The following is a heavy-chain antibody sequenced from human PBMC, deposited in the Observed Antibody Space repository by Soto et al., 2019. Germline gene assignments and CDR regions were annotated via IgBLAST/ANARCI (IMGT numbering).Heavy chain of an antibody. J-gene: IGHJ6*02. V-gene: IGHV1-69*02. CDR3: ASDRRTNYDYYGMDV. CDR2: INPIVEIA. Sequence: QVQLVQSGAEVKKPGSSVKVSCKASGDTFRRYSITWVRQAPGQGVEWMGRINPIVEIARYAQKFQGRVTITVHKATTTAHMELTSLRSEDTAVYYCASDRRTNYDYYGMDVWGQGTTVTVSS. CDR1: GDTFRRYS.